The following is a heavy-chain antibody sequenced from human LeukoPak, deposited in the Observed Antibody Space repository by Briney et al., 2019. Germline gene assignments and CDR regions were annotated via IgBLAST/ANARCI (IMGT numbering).Heavy chain of an antibody. D-gene: IGHD1-26*01. CDR1: GFTFNSYN. J-gene: IGHJ4*02. CDR3: AKDPYRLGRNYFDY. CDR2: ISSSSSTI. V-gene: IGHV3-48*01. Sequence: GGSLRLSCAASGFTFNSYNMNWVRQAPGKGLEWVSYISSSSSTIYYADSVKGRFTISRDNSKNTLYLQMNSLRAEDTAVYYCAKDPYRLGRNYFDYWGQGTLVTVSS.